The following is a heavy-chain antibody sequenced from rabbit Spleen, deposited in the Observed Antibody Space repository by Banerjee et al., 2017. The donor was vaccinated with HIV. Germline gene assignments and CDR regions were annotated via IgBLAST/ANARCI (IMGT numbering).Heavy chain of an antibody. V-gene: IGHV1S45*01. CDR3: ARGYAGSGYGGDKTRLDL. CDR1: GLDFSNRYW. J-gene: IGHJ3*01. CDR2: IDTGSSGST. Sequence: EEYGGDLVQPEGSLTLTCKGSGLDFSNRYWICWVRQAPGKGLEWIACIDTGSSGSTYYASWAKGRFTISKSSSTTVTLQMTSLTVADTATYFCARGYAGSGYGGDKTRLDLWGPGTLVTVS. D-gene: IGHD8-1*01.